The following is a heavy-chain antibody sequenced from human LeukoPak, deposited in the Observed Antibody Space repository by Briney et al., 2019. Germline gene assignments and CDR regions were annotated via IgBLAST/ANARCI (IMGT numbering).Heavy chain of an antibody. CDR1: RFTFSDYW. V-gene: IGHV3-7*01. Sequence: PGGSLRLSCAVSRFTFSDYWMRWVRQAPGKGLEWVAAINKDGSEKQYVDSVKGRFTISRDNAKNSVYLQTTSLGAEDTAVYYCATYTQYFGAPGGADYWGLGTLVTVSS. CDR3: ATYTQYFGAPGGADY. D-gene: IGHD2-8*02. CDR2: INKDGSEK. J-gene: IGHJ4*02.